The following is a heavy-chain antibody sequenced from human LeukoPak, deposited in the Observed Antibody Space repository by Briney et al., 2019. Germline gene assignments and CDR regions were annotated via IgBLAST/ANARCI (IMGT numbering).Heavy chain of an antibody. Sequence: GGSLRLSCEFSGIIFSTYAMNWVRQAPGKGLEWISYISGSSSGSTSITQYADSVKGRFTISRDNAKNSLHLQMDSLSAEDTAVYCCARDFWSGYYTEDWGQGALVIVSS. CDR2: ISGSSSGSTSIT. J-gene: IGHJ4*02. CDR3: ARDFWSGYYTED. V-gene: IGHV3-48*04. D-gene: IGHD3-3*01. CDR1: GIIFSTYA.